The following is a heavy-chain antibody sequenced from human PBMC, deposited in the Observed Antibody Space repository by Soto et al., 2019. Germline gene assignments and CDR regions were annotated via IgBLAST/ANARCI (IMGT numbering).Heavy chain of an antibody. J-gene: IGHJ6*02. Sequence: PWESLKISCKGSGYTFTNYWVGWVRQMPGKGLEWMGIIYPGDSDTKYNPSFQGQVTISADKSITTTYLQWSRLKASDTAIYYCAASIFYYGMDVWGQGTKVTVS. CDR1: GYTFTNYW. CDR3: AASIFYYGMDV. V-gene: IGHV5-51*01. CDR2: IYPGDSDT.